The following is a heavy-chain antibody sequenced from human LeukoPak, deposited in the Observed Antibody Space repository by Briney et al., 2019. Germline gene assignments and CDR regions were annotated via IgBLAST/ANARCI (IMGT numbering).Heavy chain of an antibody. CDR3: ARGPAYYDSSGYLDY. CDR1: GGSFSGYY. CDR2: INHSGST. J-gene: IGHJ4*02. V-gene: IGHV4-34*01. Sequence: PSETLSLTCAVYGGSFSGYYWSRIRQPPGKGLEWIGEINHSGSTNYNPSLKSRVTISVDTSKNQFSLKLSSVTAADTAVYYCARGPAYYDSSGYLDYWGQGTLVTVSS. D-gene: IGHD3-22*01.